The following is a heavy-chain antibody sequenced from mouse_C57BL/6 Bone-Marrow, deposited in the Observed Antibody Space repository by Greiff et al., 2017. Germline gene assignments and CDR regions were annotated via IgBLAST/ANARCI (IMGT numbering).Heavy chain of an antibody. CDR2: IYPGDGDT. D-gene: IGHD2-5*01. CDR1: GYAFSSSW. J-gene: IGHJ3*01. CDR3: AISGIYYSSYVPWFAY. V-gene: IGHV1-82*01. Sequence: QVQLQQSGPELVKPGASVKISCKASGYAFSSSWMNWVKQRPGKGLEWIGRIYPGDGDTNYNGKFKGKATLTADKSSSTAYMQLSSLTAEDSAVYFCAISGIYYSSYVPWFAYWGQGTRVTVSA.